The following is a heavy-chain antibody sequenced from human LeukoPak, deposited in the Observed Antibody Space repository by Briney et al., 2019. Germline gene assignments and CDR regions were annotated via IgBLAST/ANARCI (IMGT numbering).Heavy chain of an antibody. D-gene: IGHD2-15*01. CDR3: VRGGESTWS. Sequence: GGSLRLSCAASGFIFSSYWIHWVRQAPGKGPVWVSRINNDGSGTTYADSVKGRFTISRDDAKNTLYLQMNSLRAEDTAVYYCVRGGESTWSWGQGTLVTVSS. CDR2: INNDGSGT. V-gene: IGHV3-74*01. CDR1: GFIFSSYW. J-gene: IGHJ5*02.